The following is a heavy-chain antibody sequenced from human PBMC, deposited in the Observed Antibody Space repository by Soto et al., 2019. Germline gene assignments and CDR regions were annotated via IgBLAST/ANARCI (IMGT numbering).Heavy chain of an antibody. CDR3: ARVLAARPPYFDY. D-gene: IGHD6-6*01. J-gene: IGHJ4*02. CDR1: GGSISSGDYY. V-gene: IGHV4-30-4*01. Sequence: TLSLTCTVSGGSISSGDYYWSWIRQPPGKGLEWIGYIYYSGSTYYNPSLKSRVTISVDTSKNQFSLKLSSVTAADTAVYYCARVLAARPPYFDYWGQGTLVTVSS. CDR2: IYYSGST.